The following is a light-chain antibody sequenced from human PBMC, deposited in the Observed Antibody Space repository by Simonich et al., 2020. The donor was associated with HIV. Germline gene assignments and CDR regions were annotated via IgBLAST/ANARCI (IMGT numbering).Light chain of an antibody. Sequence: QSALTQSASVAWSPGQSITISCTGTSCYVGIYKLVSWSQQFPVKAPKLMIYDVKNRPSGVSNRFSGSKSGNTASLTISGLQAEDEADYYCSSYTSSSTRVFGGGTKLTVL. CDR1: SCYVGIYKL. CDR3: SSYTSSSTRV. V-gene: IGLV2-14*02. CDR2: DVK. J-gene: IGLJ3*02.